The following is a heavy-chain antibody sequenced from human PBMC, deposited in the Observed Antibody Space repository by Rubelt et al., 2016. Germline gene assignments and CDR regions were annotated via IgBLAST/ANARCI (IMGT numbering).Heavy chain of an antibody. CDR3: ACHYFDSSALSDF. Sequence: QVQLQESGPGLVKPSETLSLTCTVSGDSISSGYFWGWIRQPPGKGLEWIGSIYYSGSTYYNPSLKSRGTILVDTSKNQLSLSLSSGTSAGTAVYCCACHYFDSSALSDFWGQGTLVTVSS. J-gene: IGHJ4*02. CDR1: GDSISSGYF. CDR2: IYYSGST. D-gene: IGHD3-22*01. V-gene: IGHV4-38-2*02.